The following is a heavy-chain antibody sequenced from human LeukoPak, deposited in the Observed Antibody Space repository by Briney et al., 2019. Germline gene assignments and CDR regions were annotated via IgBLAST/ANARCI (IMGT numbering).Heavy chain of an antibody. Sequence: PSETLSLTCTVSGGFIGSYYWNWIRQPPGKGLEWIGYMYYSGSTKYNPSLKSPVTISVDTSKNQFSLKLSSVTAADTAVYYCARVGENSGRSDYWGQGTLVTVSS. J-gene: IGHJ4*02. CDR3: ARVGENSGRSDY. V-gene: IGHV4-59*08. D-gene: IGHD1-26*01. CDR2: MYYSGST. CDR1: GGFIGSYY.